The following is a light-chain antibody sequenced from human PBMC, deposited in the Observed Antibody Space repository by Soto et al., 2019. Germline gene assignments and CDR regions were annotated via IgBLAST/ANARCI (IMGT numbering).Light chain of an antibody. Sequence: QSVLTQPASVSGSPGQSITISCTGTINDVGGYSYVSWYQQHPGKAPELIIFEVTNRPSGVSNRFSGSKSGNTASLAISGLQGEDEADYYCSSYTSRDTVVFGGGTKVTVL. J-gene: IGLJ3*02. V-gene: IGLV2-14*01. CDR1: INDVGGYSY. CDR3: SSYTSRDTVV. CDR2: EVT.